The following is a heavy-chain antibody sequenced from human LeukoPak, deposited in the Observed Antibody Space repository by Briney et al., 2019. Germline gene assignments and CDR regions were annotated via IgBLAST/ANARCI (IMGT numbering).Heavy chain of an antibody. D-gene: IGHD2-2*01. CDR2: INPSGGST. V-gene: IGHV1-46*01. CDR3: ASLVVPAANYYYYYGMDV. CDR1: GYTFTIYY. Sequence: GASVTVSCTASGYTFTIYYMHWVRQAPGQGLEWMGIINPSGGSTSYAQKFQGRVTMTRDTSTSTVYMELSSLRSEDTAVYYCASLVVPAANYYYYYGMDVWGQGTTVTVSS. J-gene: IGHJ6*02.